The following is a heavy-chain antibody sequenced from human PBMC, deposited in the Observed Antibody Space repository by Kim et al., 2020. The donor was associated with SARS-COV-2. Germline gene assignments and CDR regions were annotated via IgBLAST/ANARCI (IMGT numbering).Heavy chain of an antibody. CDR1: GFSLNNAW. CDR3: TVLLLNHP. D-gene: IGHD3-22*01. J-gene: IGHJ5*02. CDR2: IKSKTDGGTA. Sequence: GGSLRLSCTAPGFSLNNAWMHWVRQAPGKGLEWVGRIKSKTDGGTADYAAPVKGRFTISRDDSVNTLYLQMDSLKPEDTAVYYCTVLLLNHPWGQGTLVTVSS. V-gene: IGHV3-15*01.